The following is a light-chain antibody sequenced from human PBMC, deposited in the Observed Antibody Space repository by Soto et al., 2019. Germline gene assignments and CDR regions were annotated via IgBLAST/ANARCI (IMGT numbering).Light chain of an antibody. CDR2: CAS. Sequence: EIVLTQSPGTLSLSPGERATLSCRARQSVSSSYLAWYQQKPGQAPRLLIYCASSRATGIPDRFSGSGSGTDFTLTISRLEPEAFAVYYCQQYGSSPLYTFGQGTKLEIK. CDR1: QSVSSSY. J-gene: IGKJ2*01. CDR3: QQYGSSPLYT. V-gene: IGKV3-20*01.